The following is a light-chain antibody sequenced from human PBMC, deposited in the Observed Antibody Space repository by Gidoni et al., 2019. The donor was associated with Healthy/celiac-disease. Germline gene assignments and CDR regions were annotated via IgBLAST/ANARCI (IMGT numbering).Light chain of an antibody. CDR1: QSISSY. V-gene: IGKV1-39*01. CDR2: AAS. J-gene: IGKJ2*01. CDR3: QQSYSTPRAF. Sequence: DIQMTQSPSSLSASVVDRVTITCRASQSISSYLNWYQQKPGKAPKLLIYAASSLQSGVPSRFIGSGSGTDFTLTISSLQPEDFATYYCQQSYSTPRAFFGQGTKLEIK.